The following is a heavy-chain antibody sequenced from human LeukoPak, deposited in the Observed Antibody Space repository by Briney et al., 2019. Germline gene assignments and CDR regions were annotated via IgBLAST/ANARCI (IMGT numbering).Heavy chain of an antibody. CDR2: IRYDGNNK. D-gene: IGHD4-23*01. V-gene: IGHV3-30*02. CDR1: GFTFGRFG. Sequence: PGGSLRLSCAASGFTFGRFGMHWVRQAPGKGLEWVAFIRYDGNNKYYVDSVKGRFTISRDNSKNTVYPQMNSPRVEDTALYYCAKSQYELRWGDYFDYWGQGTLVTVSS. J-gene: IGHJ4*02. CDR3: AKSQYELRWGDYFDY.